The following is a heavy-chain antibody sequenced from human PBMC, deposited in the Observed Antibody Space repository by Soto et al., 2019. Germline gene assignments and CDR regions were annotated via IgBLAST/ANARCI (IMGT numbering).Heavy chain of an antibody. CDR3: AKDISDRPDHYYGMDV. Sequence: QVQVVESGGGVVQPGGSLRLSCVASGFTFSIHGIHWVRQAPGQGLEWVAGVSYDGSKKYYADSVKGRITISRDNSKNSLFLEMNSLRAEDAALYYCAKDISDRPDHYYGMDVWGQGTTVTVSS. CDR1: GFTFSIHG. D-gene: IGHD2-21*01. V-gene: IGHV3-30*18. CDR2: VSYDGSKK. J-gene: IGHJ6*02.